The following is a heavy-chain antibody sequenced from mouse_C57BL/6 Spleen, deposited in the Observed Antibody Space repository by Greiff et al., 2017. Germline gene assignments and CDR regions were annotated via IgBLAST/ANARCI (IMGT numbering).Heavy chain of an antibody. V-gene: IGHV1-64*01. CDR1: GYTFTSYW. D-gene: IGHD1-1*01. Sequence: QVQLQQPGAELVKPGASVKLSCKASGYTFTSYWMHWVKQRPGQGLEWIGMIHPNSGSTNYNEKFKSKATLTVDKSSSTAYMQLSSLSSEDSAVYYCARYYYGISHYAMDYWGQGTSVTVSS. CDR2: IHPNSGST. J-gene: IGHJ4*01. CDR3: ARYYYGISHYAMDY.